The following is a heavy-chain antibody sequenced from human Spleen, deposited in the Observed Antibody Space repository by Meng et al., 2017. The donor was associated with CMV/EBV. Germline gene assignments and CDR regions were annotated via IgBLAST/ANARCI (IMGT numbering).Heavy chain of an antibody. CDR2: INHSGST. V-gene: IGHV4-34*01. CDR1: CGSFSGYY. CDR3: ARGRQQLGRYFDY. Sequence: PLQQGGARLLKPSETLALTCAVYCGSFSGYYWSWIRQPPGKGLEWIGEINHSGSTNYNPSLKSRVTISVDTSKNQFSLKLSSVTAADTAVYYCARGRQQLGRYFDYWGQGTLVTVSS. D-gene: IGHD6-13*01. J-gene: IGHJ4*02.